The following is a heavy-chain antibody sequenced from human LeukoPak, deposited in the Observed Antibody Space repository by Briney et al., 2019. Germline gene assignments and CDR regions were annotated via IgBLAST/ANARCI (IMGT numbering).Heavy chain of an antibody. CDR3: AKGSYSGSPFLFFDY. CDR2: ISGSGGST. D-gene: IGHD1-26*01. J-gene: IGHJ4*02. V-gene: IGHV3-23*01. Sequence: PGGSLRLSCAASGFTFSSYEMNWVRQAPGKGLEWVSAISGSGGSTYYADSVKGRFTISRDNSKNTLYLQMNSLRAEDTAVYYCAKGSYSGSPFLFFDYWGQGTLVTVSS. CDR1: GFTFSSYE.